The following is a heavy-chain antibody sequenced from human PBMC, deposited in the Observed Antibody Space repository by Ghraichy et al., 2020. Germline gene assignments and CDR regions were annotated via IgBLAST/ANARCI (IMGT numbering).Heavy chain of an antibody. Sequence: GGSLRLSCAVSGFTFSSYGMHWVRQAPGKGLEWVAVIWYDGSNKYYADSVKGRFTISRDNSKNTLYLQMNSLRAEDTAVYYCARDTVTTILDYWGQGTLVTVSS. CDR3: ARDTVTTILDY. CDR2: IWYDGSNK. J-gene: IGHJ4*02. CDR1: GFTFSSYG. V-gene: IGHV3-33*01. D-gene: IGHD4-17*01.